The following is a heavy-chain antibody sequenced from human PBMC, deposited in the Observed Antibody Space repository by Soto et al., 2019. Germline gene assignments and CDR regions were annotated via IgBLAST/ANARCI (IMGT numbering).Heavy chain of an antibody. Sequence: ASVKVSCKASGYTFTSYDINWVRQATGQGLEWMGWMNPNSGNTGYAQKFQGRVTMTRNTSISTAYMELSSLRSEDTAVYYCARVGITMVRGVIIKVFAYYFDYWGQGTLVTVSS. J-gene: IGHJ4*02. CDR2: MNPNSGNT. CDR1: GYTFTSYD. V-gene: IGHV1-8*01. D-gene: IGHD3-10*01. CDR3: ARVGITMVRGVIIKVFAYYFDY.